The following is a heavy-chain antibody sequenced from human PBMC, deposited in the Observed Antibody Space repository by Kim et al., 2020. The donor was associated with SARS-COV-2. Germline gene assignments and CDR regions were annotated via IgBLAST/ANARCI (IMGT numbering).Heavy chain of an antibody. D-gene: IGHD3-16*01. J-gene: IGHJ6*02. CDR2: ISPNTGGT. CDR1: GYSFTAYY. CDR3: ARGGELRSSYYFYYGLDV. V-gene: IGHV1-2*06. Sequence: ASVKVSCKASGYSFTAYYIHWVRQAPGQGPEWMGRISPNTGGTNFAQRFQDRVTMTRDTSISTTYMELNRLRSDDTAVYYCARGGELRSSYYFYYGLDVWGQGTTITVSS.